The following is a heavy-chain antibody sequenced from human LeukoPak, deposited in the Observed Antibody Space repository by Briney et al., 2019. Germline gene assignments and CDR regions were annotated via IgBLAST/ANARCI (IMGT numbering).Heavy chain of an antibody. J-gene: IGHJ4*02. D-gene: IGHD3-22*01. CDR2: IYSGGST. CDR3: ARARNDYDSNGFSFLDY. Sequence: GGSLRLSCAASGFTVSSNYMSWVRQAPGKGLEWVSIIYSGGSTYYADSVKGRFTISRHNSKNTLYLQMNSLRAEDTALYYCARARNDYDSNGFSFLDYWGQGTLVTVSS. V-gene: IGHV3-53*04. CDR1: GFTVSSNY.